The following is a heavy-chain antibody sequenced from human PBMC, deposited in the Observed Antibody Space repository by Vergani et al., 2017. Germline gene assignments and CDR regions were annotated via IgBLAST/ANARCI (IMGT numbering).Heavy chain of an antibody. CDR1: GVSIGSNSYY. CDR3: ARHYCGADCYPDY. D-gene: IGHD2-21*02. V-gene: IGHV4-39*01. J-gene: IGHJ4*02. CDR2: IYYTGTT. Sequence: QLQLQESGPGLVKPSETLSLTCTVSGVSIGSNSYYWGWIRQPPGKGLEWIGTIYYTGTTYYNEAHKSRLTISVDTSKNQFSLNLTSVTAADTAVYYCARHYCGADCYPDYWGQGTLVTVFS.